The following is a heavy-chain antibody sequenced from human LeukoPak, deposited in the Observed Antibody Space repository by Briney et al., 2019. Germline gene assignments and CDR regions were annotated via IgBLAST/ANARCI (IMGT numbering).Heavy chain of an antibody. J-gene: IGHJ4*02. D-gene: IGHD5-18*01. Sequence: SETLSLTCTVSGGSISSYYWSWIRQPPGKGLEWIGYIYYSGSTNYNPSLKSRVTISVDTSKNQFSLKLSSVTAADTAVYYCARLRGYSYGPYPYFDYWGQGTLVTVSS. CDR2: IYYSGST. CDR1: GGSISSYY. V-gene: IGHV4-59*01. CDR3: ARLRGYSYGPYPYFDY.